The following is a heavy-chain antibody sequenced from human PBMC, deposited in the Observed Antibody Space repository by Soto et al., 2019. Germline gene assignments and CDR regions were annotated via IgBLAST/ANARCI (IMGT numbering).Heavy chain of an antibody. J-gene: IGHJ4*02. D-gene: IGHD2-15*01. CDR2: ISGSGGST. V-gene: IGHV3-23*01. Sequence: EVQLLESGGGLVQPGGSLRLSCAASGFTFSSYAMSWVRQAPGKGLEWVSAISGSGGSTYYADSVKGRFTISRDNSKNTLYLQMNSLRAEDTAVYYCASRFLRYCSGGSCVPRFDYWGQGTLVTVSS. CDR1: GFTFSSYA. CDR3: ASRFLRYCSGGSCVPRFDY.